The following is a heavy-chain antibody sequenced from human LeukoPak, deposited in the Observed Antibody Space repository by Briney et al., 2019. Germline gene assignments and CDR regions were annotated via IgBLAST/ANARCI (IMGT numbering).Heavy chain of an antibody. Sequence: SETLSLTCAVSGGSISSYYWSWIRQPPGKGLEWIGYIYYSGSTNYNPSLKSRVTISVDTSRNQFSLKLSSVTAADTAVYYCARGLLYDSSGTTEFDYWGQGTLVTVSS. J-gene: IGHJ4*02. CDR2: IYYSGST. D-gene: IGHD3-22*01. CDR1: GGSISSYY. V-gene: IGHV4-59*01. CDR3: ARGLLYDSSGTTEFDY.